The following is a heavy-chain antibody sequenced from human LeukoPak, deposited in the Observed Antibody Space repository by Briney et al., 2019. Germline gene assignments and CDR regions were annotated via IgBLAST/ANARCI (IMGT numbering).Heavy chain of an antibody. V-gene: IGHV3-30*18. CDR3: AKESYYYDSSGYYYVKYFQH. Sequence: GGSLRLSCAASGFTFSSYGMHWVRQAPGKGLEWVAVISYDGSNKYYADSVKGRFTIPRDNSKNTLYLQMNSLRAEDTAVYYCAKESYYYDSSGYYYVKYFQHWGQGTLVTVSS. D-gene: IGHD3-22*01. J-gene: IGHJ1*01. CDR1: GFTFSSYG. CDR2: ISYDGSNK.